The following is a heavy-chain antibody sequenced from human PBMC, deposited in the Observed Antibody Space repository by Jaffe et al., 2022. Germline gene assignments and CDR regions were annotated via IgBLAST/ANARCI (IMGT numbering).Heavy chain of an antibody. V-gene: IGHV3-74*01. CDR2: INPDGSTT. CDR3: TRGGDYSGRSNWFDP. Sequence: EVQLVESGGGLVQPGGSLRLSCAASGFTFSSYWMHWVRQGPGKGLMWVSRINPDGSTTNYADSVKGRFTISRDNAKNTLYLQMNSLRAEDTAVYYCTRGGDYSGRSNWFDPWGQGTLVTVSS. J-gene: IGHJ5*02. D-gene: IGHD2-15*01. CDR1: GFTFSSYW.